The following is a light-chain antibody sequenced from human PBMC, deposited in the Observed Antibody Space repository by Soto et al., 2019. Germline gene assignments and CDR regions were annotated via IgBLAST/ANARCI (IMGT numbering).Light chain of an antibody. V-gene: IGLV3-21*04. CDR3: QVGDSSSDHRV. J-gene: IGLJ2*01. CDR2: YDS. Sequence: SYELTQPPSVSVAPGKTARITCGGNNIGSKSVHWYQQKPGQAPVLVIYYDSDRPSGIPERFSGSNSGNTATLTISRVEAGDEADYYCQVGDSSSDHRVFGGGPKLTVL. CDR1: NIGSKS.